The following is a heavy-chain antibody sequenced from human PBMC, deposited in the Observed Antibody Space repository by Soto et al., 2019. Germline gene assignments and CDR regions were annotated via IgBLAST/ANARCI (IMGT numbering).Heavy chain of an antibody. J-gene: IGHJ6*02. V-gene: IGHV3-23*01. CDR2: ISGSGDST. CDR1: GFTFRSYA. D-gene: IGHD3-3*01. Sequence: LRLSCAASGFTFRSYAMSWVRQSPGKGLEWVSGISGSGDSTYYADSVKGRFTISRDNSKNTLYLQMNSLRAEDTAVYYCAKGGSGYLNAQYYGMDVWGQGTTVTVSS. CDR3: AKGGSGYLNAQYYGMDV.